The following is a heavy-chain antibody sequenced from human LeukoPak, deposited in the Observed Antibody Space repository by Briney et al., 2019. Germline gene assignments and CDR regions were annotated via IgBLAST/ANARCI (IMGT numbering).Heavy chain of an antibody. V-gene: IGHV4-4*07. CDR1: GGSISSYY. Sequence: PSETLSLTCTVSGGSISSYYWSWIRQPAGKGLEWIGRIYTSGSTNYNPSLKSRVTMSVDTSKNQFSLKLSSVTAADTAVYYCARDPIPFTIFGVVIRNWFDPWGQGTLVTVSS. CDR3: ARDPIPFTIFGVVIRNWFDP. D-gene: IGHD3-3*01. CDR2: IYTSGST. J-gene: IGHJ5*02.